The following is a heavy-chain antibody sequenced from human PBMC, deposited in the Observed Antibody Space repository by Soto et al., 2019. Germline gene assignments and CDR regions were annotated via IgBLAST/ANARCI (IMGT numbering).Heavy chain of an antibody. J-gene: IGHJ3*02. CDR2: INPYNANV. CDR3: ARDRVAVIWGEAFDI. D-gene: IGHD3-16*01. Sequence: QVQLVQSGAEVKTPGASVKVSCKTSGYTFTNHGINWVRQAPGQGLEWMGWINPYNANVNYAQKLQGRVTMTTDTSTSTAYVDLRSLTSDDTAVYYCARDRVAVIWGEAFDIWGQGRMVTVSS. CDR1: GYTFTNHG. V-gene: IGHV1-18*04.